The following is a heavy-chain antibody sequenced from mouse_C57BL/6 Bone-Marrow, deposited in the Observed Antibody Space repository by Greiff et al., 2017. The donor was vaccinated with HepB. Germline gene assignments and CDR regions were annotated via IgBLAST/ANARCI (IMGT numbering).Heavy chain of an antibody. CDR2: IYPGSGST. D-gene: IGHD1-1*01. CDR3: ASHLYYYGSSFYAMDY. V-gene: IGHV1-55*01. Sequence: QVQLQQPGAELVKPGASVTMSCKASGYTFTSYWITWVKQRPGQGLEWIGDIYPGSGSTNYNEKFKSKATLTVDTSSSTAYMQLSSLTSEDSAVYYCASHLYYYGSSFYAMDYWGQGTSVTVSS. CDR1: GYTFTSYW. J-gene: IGHJ4*01.